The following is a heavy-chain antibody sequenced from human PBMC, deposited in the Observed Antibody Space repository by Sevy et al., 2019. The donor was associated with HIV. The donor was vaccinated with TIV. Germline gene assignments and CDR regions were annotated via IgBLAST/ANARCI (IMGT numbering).Heavy chain of an antibody. D-gene: IGHD3-10*01. J-gene: IGHJ5*02. CDR2: IYYSGST. V-gene: IGHV4-39*01. Sequence: SETLSLTCTVSGGSISSSSYYWGWIRQPPGKGLEWIGSIYYSGSTYYNPSLKSRVTISVDTSKNQFSLKLGSVTAADTAVYYCARHKVPKELLWFGEPSRGGWFDPWGQGTLVTVSS. CDR3: ARHKVPKELLWFGEPSRGGWFDP. CDR1: GGSISSSSYY.